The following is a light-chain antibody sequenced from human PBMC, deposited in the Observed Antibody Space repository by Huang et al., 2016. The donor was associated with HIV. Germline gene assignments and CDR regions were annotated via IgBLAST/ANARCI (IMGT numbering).Light chain of an antibody. CDR3: QQYDIHPLT. CDR2: AAS. V-gene: IGKV1-8*01. J-gene: IGKJ3*01. Sequence: IRMTQSPSSLSASTGDRVTITCRANQDINNFLALYQQRPGSVPKLLIYAASTLHSGAPSRFTGNGSGTDFTLTIGCLHSEDVATYYCQQYDIHPLTFGPGTRVDIK. CDR1: QDINNF.